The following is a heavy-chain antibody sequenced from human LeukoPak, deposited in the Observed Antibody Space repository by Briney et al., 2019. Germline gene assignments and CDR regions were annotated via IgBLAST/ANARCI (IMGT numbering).Heavy chain of an antibody. V-gene: IGHV3-48*03. J-gene: IGHJ5*02. D-gene: IGHD3-10*01. Sequence: GGSLRLSCAAPGFAFSGFETNWVRQTPGKGLEWISYISGSGSIIYYADSVKGRFTISRDNAKNSLYLQMNSLRAEDTAIYYCARDLYYGSGSYLSSWGQGTLVTVSS. CDR3: ARDLYYGSGSYLSS. CDR2: ISGSGSII. CDR1: GFAFSGFE.